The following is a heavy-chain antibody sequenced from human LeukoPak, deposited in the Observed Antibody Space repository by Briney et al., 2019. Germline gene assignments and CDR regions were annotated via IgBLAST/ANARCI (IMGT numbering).Heavy chain of an antibody. CDR3: AKGSF. CDR2: ISESGGST. Sequence: PGGSLRLSCAASGFTFSSSAMSWVRQVPGKGLEWVSGISESGGSTYYADSVKGRFTSSRDNSKNTLYLQMNNLRAEDTAAYYCAKGSFWGQGTLVTVSS. CDR1: GFTFSSSA. D-gene: IGHD3-10*01. J-gene: IGHJ4*02. V-gene: IGHV3-23*01.